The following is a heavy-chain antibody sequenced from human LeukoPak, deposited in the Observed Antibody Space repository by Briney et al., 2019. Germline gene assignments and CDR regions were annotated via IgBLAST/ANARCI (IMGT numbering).Heavy chain of an antibody. Sequence: GGSLRLSCAASGFTFSSYGMHWVRQALGKGLEWVAVIWYDGSNKYYADSVKGRFTISRDNSKNTLYLQMNSLRAEDTAVYYCAKDSVGSLIFDYWGQGTLVTVSS. CDR3: AKDSVGSLIFDY. V-gene: IGHV3-33*06. CDR2: IWYDGSNK. D-gene: IGHD1-26*01. CDR1: GFTFSSYG. J-gene: IGHJ4*02.